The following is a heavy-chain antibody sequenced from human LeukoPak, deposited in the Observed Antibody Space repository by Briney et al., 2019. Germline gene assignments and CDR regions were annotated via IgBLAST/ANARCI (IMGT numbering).Heavy chain of an antibody. V-gene: IGHV4-39*07. Sequence: SETLSLTCTVSDYTISTISSNYYWGWIRQPPGKGLEWVGEINHSGSAYYNPSLKSRVTISVDTSKNQFSLKLSSVTAADTAVYYCARDGEDNWNRGNWFDPWGQGALVTVSS. CDR1: DYTISTISSNYY. CDR3: ARDGEDNWNRGNWFDP. CDR2: INHSGSA. J-gene: IGHJ5*02. D-gene: IGHD1-20*01.